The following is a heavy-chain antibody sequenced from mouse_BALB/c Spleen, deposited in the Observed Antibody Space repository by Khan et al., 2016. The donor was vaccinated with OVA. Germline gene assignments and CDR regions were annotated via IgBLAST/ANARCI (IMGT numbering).Heavy chain of an antibody. D-gene: IGHD1-2*01. Sequence: VQLQQSEPGLVKPSQSLSLTCTVTGYSITSGYGWNWIRQFPGNKLEWMGYISYSGSTNYNPSLKSRISITRDTSKNQFFLQLNSVTTEDTATYYCARTARIKYWGQGTTLTVSS. CDR1: GYSITSGYG. CDR3: ARTARIKY. J-gene: IGHJ2*01. CDR2: ISYSGST. V-gene: IGHV3-2*02.